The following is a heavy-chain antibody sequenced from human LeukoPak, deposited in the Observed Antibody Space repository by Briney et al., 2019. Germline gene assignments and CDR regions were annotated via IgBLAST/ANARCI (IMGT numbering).Heavy chain of an antibody. CDR3: ARDGPLWGGFDY. D-gene: IGHD3-16*01. V-gene: IGHV1-2*02. J-gene: IGHJ4*02. CDR1: GYTFTGYY. CDR2: INPNSGGT. Sequence: GSVKVSCKASGYTFTGYYMHWVRQAPGQGLEWMGWINPNSGGTNYAQNFQGRVTMTRDTSISTANMELSRLRSDDTAVYYCARDGPLWGGFDYWGQGTLVTVSS.